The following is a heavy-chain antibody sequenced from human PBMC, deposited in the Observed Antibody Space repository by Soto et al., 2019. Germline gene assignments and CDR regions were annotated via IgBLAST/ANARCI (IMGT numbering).Heavy chain of an antibody. D-gene: IGHD3-10*01. Sequence: ASVKVSCKASGYTFPNYGITWVRQAPGQGLEWMGWISAYKTNIKYAQKFQGRVALTTDTSTSTAYKELRSLRSDDTAIYYCVRDLDGSGAYYTDFWGQGTLVTVSS. J-gene: IGHJ4*02. V-gene: IGHV1-18*01. CDR1: GYTFPNYG. CDR3: VRDLDGSGAYYTDF. CDR2: ISAYKTNI.